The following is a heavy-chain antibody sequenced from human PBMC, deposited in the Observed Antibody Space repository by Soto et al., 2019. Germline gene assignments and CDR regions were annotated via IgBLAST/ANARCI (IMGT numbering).Heavy chain of an antibody. Sequence: QVQLQESGPGLVRPSETLSLTCTVSGGSISRYHWTWTRPPPRKGLEWIGILYETGSTTYNPSLQSRLSISVDKSKNHCSLKLSSVTATDTAVYYCARLGYCKTGVCYHTWGQATLVTVSS. J-gene: IGHJ5*02. CDR2: LYETGST. V-gene: IGHV4-59*08. D-gene: IGHD2-8*01. CDR1: GGSISRYH. CDR3: ARLGYCKTGVCYHT.